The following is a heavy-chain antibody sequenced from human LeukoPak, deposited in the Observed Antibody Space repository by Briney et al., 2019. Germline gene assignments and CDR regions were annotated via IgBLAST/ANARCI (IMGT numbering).Heavy chain of an antibody. V-gene: IGHV3-74*01. J-gene: IGHJ6*02. CDR3: SKMRVVAGTKGKGKGV. CDR2: INSDGSST. D-gene: IGHD6-19*01. CDR1: GFTFSSYW. Sequence: PGGFLRLSCAASGFTFSSYWMHWVRQVPGKGLVWVSRINSDGSSTSYADSVKGRFTISRDNAKNTLYLQMNSLRAEDTAMYYCSKMRVVAGTKGKGKGVWGQGTTVTVS.